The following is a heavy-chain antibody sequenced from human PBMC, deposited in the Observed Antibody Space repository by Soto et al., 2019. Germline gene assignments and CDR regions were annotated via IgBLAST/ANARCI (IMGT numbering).Heavy chain of an antibody. V-gene: IGHV4-59*01. CDR3: ARTEMATNLRQRSLKIAKFDY. D-gene: IGHD5-12*01. J-gene: IGHJ4*02. Sequence: SETLSLTCTVSGGSISSYYWSWIRQPPGKGLEWIGYIYYSGSTNYNPSLKSRVTISVDTSKNQFSLKLSSVTAADTAVYYCARTEMATNLRQRSLKIAKFDYWGQGTLVTVSS. CDR1: GGSISSYY. CDR2: IYYSGST.